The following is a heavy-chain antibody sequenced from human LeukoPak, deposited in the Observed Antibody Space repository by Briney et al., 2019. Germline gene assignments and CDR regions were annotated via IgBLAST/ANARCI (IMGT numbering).Heavy chain of an antibody. CDR1: GFTFSSYA. CDR3: ARTTVAPGSYDAFDI. CDR2: ISGSVSST. Sequence: GGSLRLSCAASGFTFSSYAMSWVRQAPGKGLEWVSAISGSVSSTYYADSVKGRFTISRDNSKNTLYLQINSLRVEDTAVYYCARTTVAPGSYDAFDIWGQGTMVTVSS. D-gene: IGHD4-23*01. J-gene: IGHJ3*02. V-gene: IGHV3-23*01.